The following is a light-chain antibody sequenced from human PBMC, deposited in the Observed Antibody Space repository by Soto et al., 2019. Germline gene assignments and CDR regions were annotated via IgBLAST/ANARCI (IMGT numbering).Light chain of an antibody. CDR1: QIIDNW. CDR2: KAS. V-gene: IGKV1-5*03. Sequence: DTQMTQSPSALSASVGDRVTITCRASQIIDNWLAWYQQKAGKAPKLLIYKASNLQSGVPSRFSGSGYGTEFTLTISNLQPEDSVTYYCQEYNSHFGGGTKVEIK. J-gene: IGKJ4*01. CDR3: QEYNSH.